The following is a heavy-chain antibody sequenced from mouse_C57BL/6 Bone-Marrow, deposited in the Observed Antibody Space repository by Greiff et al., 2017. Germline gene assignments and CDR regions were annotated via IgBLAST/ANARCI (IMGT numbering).Heavy chain of an antibody. V-gene: IGHV2-2*01. Sequence: VKLMESGPGLVQPSQSLSITCTVSGFSLTSYGVHWVRQSPGKGLEWLGVIWSGGSTDYNAAFISRLSISKDNSKSQVFLKMNSLQADDTAIYYCARKDYGYDYAMDYWGQGTSVTVSS. D-gene: IGHD2-2*01. CDR3: ARKDYGYDYAMDY. J-gene: IGHJ4*01. CDR1: GFSLTSYG. CDR2: IWSGGST.